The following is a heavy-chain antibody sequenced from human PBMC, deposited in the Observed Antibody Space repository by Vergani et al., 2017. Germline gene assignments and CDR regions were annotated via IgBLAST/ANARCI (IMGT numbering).Heavy chain of an antibody. Sequence: VQLVESGGGLVKPGGSLRLSCAASGFTFSSYWMHWVRQAPGKGLVWVSRINSDGSSTSYADSVKGRFTISRDISKNTLFLHMNSLRPEDTAVYYCAKVGRSEVAGTFGAFDIWGQGTMVTVSS. D-gene: IGHD6-19*01. CDR3: AKVGRSEVAGTFGAFDI. V-gene: IGHV3-74*02. CDR1: GFTFSSYW. J-gene: IGHJ3*02. CDR2: INSDGSST.